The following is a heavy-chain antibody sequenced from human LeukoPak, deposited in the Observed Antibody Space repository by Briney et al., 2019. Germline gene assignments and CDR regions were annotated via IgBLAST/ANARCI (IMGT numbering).Heavy chain of an antibody. CDR3: AKDGGSESYEWVGLYYSDY. CDR2: ISWNSGSI. CDR1: GFTFDDYA. D-gene: IGHD1-26*01. Sequence: RTGRSLRLSCAASGFTFDDYAMHWVRQAPGKGLEWVSGISWNSGSIGYADSVKGRFTISRDNAKNSLYLQMNSLRAEDTALYYCAKDGGSESYEWVGLYYSDYWGQGTLVTVSS. V-gene: IGHV3-9*01. J-gene: IGHJ4*02.